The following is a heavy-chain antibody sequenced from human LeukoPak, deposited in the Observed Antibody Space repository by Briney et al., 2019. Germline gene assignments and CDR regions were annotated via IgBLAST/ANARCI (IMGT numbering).Heavy chain of an antibody. CDR3: ATRESGWYRPNDY. CDR1: GYTLTELS. CDR2: FDPEDGET. D-gene: IGHD6-19*01. Sequence: ASVKVSCKVSGYTLTELSMHWVRQAPGKGLEWMGGFDPEDGETIYAQKFQGRVTMTEDTSTDTAYMELSSLRSEGTAVYYCATRESGWYRPNDYWGQGTLVTVSS. J-gene: IGHJ4*02. V-gene: IGHV1-24*01.